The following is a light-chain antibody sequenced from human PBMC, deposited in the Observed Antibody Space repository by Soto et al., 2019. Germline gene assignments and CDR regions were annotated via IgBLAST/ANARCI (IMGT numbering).Light chain of an antibody. V-gene: IGKV3-15*01. CDR3: QQYGDWPLT. CDR2: ATS. CDR1: QSVGNN. Sequence: EIVVTQSPATLSVSPGERATLSCRASQSVGNNFAWYQQKPGQAPRLLIFATSTRATGVPARFSGSGSGTXXXLXISSLQSEDFAVYYCQQYGDWPLTFGGGAKVEIE. J-gene: IGKJ4*01.